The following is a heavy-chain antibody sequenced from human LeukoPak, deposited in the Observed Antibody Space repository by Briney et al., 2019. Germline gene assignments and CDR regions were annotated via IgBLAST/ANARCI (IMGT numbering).Heavy chain of an antibody. CDR1: GDSVSSNAVA. D-gene: IGHD2-2*01. V-gene: IGHV6-1*01. J-gene: IGHJ6*03. CDR3: ARSALKKLGVVPAALGLPHYYYYMDV. Sequence: SQTLSLTCAISGDSVSSNAVAWNWIRQSPSRGLEWLGRTYYRSKWYHTYAVSVESRITINPDTSKNQFSLQLNSVTPEDTAVYYCARSALKKLGVVPAALGLPHYYYYMDVWGKGTTVTVSS. CDR2: TYYRSKWYH.